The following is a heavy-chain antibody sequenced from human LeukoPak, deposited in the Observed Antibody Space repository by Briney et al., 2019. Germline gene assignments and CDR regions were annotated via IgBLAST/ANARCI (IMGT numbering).Heavy chain of an antibody. Sequence: GGSLRLSCAGSGFTFSSYSMGWVCQAPGKGLEWVANIKDSGIEKEYVDSVKGRFTISRDNAKNSLYLQMNSLRVEDTALYFCARWRGAQSEFDYWGQGTQVTVSS. CDR3: ARWRGAQSEFDY. V-gene: IGHV3-7*01. D-gene: IGHD3-3*01. CDR2: IKDSGIEK. J-gene: IGHJ4*02. CDR1: GFTFSSYS.